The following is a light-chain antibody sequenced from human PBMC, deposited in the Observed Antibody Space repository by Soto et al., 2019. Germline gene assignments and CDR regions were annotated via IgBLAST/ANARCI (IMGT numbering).Light chain of an antibody. CDR2: EVS. V-gene: IGLV2-8*01. CDR3: SSYAGSLYV. Sequence: QSVLTQPPSASGSPGQSATISCTGTSSDVGGCNYVSWYQQHPGKAPKLMIYEVSKRPSGVPDRFSGSKSGNTASLTVSGLQAEDEADYYCSSYAGSLYVFGTGTKVTVL. CDR1: SSDVGGCNY. J-gene: IGLJ1*01.